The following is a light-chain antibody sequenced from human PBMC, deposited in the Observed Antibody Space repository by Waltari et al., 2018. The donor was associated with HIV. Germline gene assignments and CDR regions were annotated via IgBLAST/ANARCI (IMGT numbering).Light chain of an antibody. CDR2: GAS. V-gene: IGKV3-20*01. CDR1: QTVSSSQ. CDR3: QQYGRSPWM. Sequence: EIVLTQSPGSLSLSPGERATLSCRASQTVSSSQLAWYQQKPGQAPRRLIYGASTRATGTPDRFSGSGSGTDFTLIISRLEPEDFAVYYCQQYGRSPWMFGQGTKVEIK. J-gene: IGKJ1*01.